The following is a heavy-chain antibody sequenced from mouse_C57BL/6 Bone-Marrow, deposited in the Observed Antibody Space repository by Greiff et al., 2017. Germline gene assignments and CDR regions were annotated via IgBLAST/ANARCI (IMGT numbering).Heavy chain of an antibody. CDR3: TRYYDYDD. CDR2: IDPENGDT. Sequence: DVKLVESGAELVRPGASVKLSCTASGFNIKDDYMHWVKQRPEQGLEWIGWIDPENGDTEYASKFQGKATITADTSSNTAYLQLSSLTSEDTAVYYCTRYYDYDDWGQGTLVTVSA. J-gene: IGHJ3*01. CDR1: GFNIKDDY. V-gene: IGHV14-4*01. D-gene: IGHD2-4*01.